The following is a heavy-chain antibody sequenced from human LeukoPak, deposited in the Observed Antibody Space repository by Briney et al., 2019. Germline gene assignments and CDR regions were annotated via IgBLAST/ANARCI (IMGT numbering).Heavy chain of an antibody. V-gene: IGHV4-59*01. D-gene: IGHD6-13*01. Sequence: SETLSLTCTVSGGSISSYYWSWIRQPPGKGLEWIGYIYYSGSTNYNPPLKSRVTISVDTSKNQFSLKLSSVTAADTAVYYCARGVYIAAAQYAYWGQGTLVTVSS. J-gene: IGHJ4*02. CDR3: ARGVYIAAAQYAY. CDR1: GGSISSYY. CDR2: IYYSGST.